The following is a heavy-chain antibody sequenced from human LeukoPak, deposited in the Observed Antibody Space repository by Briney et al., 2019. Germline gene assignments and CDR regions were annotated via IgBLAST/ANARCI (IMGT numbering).Heavy chain of an antibody. CDR1: GYTLTELS. V-gene: IGHV1-24*01. Sequence: ASVKVSCKVSGYTLTELSMHWVRQAPGKGLEWMGGFDPEDGETIYAQKFQGRVTMTEDTSTDTAYMELSSLRSEDTAVYYCAKGGLYSTSWFGFDAFDFWGQGTMVTVSS. CDR2: FDPEDGET. CDR3: AKGGLYSTSWFGFDAFDF. D-gene: IGHD6-13*01. J-gene: IGHJ3*01.